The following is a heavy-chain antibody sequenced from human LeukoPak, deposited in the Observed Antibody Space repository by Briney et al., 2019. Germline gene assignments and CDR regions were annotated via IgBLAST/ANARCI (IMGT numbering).Heavy chain of an antibody. Sequence: SVKVSCKASGYTFTSYGISWVRQAPGQGLEWVGWISAYNGNTNYAQKLQGRVTMTTDTSTSTAYMELRSLRSDDTTVYYCARDFRAAMVSDWFDPWGQGTLVTVSS. V-gene: IGHV1-18*01. CDR1: GYTFTSYG. J-gene: IGHJ5*02. CDR3: ARDFRAAMVSDWFDP. CDR2: ISAYNGNT. D-gene: IGHD5-18*01.